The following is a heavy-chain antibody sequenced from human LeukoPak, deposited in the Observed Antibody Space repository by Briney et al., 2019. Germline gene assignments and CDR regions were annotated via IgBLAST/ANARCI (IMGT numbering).Heavy chain of an antibody. V-gene: IGHV3-7*01. D-gene: IGHD3-22*01. J-gene: IGHJ4*02. CDR3: ARDYYDSSGYYYFDY. Sequence: GGSLRLCCAASGFTFSSYWMRWVRQAPGKGLEWVANIKQDGSEKYYVDSVKGRFTISRDNAKNSLYLQMNSLRAEDTAVYYCARDYYDSSGYYYFDYWGQGTLVTVSS. CDR2: IKQDGSEK. CDR1: GFTFSSYW.